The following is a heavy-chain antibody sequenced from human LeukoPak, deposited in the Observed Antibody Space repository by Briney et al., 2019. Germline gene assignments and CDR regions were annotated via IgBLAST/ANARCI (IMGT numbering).Heavy chain of an antibody. Sequence: GGSLRLSCAVSGFSFSSYAMHWVRQAPGKGLEWVAVIWYDGSNKYYTDSVKGRFTISRDNPKNTLYLQMNSLRAEDTAVYYCAKAANQARPSYFDYWGQGTLVTVSS. J-gene: IGHJ4*02. CDR2: IWYDGSNK. V-gene: IGHV3-33*03. CDR3: AKAANQARPSYFDY. CDR1: GFSFSSYA. D-gene: IGHD6-6*01.